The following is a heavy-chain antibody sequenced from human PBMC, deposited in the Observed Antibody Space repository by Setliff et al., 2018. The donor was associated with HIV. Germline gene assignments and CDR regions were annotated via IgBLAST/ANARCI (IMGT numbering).Heavy chain of an antibody. V-gene: IGHV1-69*13. CDR3: ARGDCSGGSCYYYYYMDG. Sequence: ASVKVSCKASGDTFSSYAISWVRQASGQGLEWMGGIIPSFGTANYAQNLQGRVTITADESTSTAYMELSSLRSEDTAIYYCARGDCSGGSCYYYYYMDGWGKGTTVSV. CDR1: GDTFSSYA. D-gene: IGHD2-15*01. J-gene: IGHJ6*03. CDR2: IIPSFGTA.